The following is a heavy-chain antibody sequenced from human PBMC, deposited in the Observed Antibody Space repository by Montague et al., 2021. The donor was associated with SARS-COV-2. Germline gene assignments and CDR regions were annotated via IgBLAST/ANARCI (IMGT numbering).Heavy chain of an antibody. CDR3: ATNKYCTLHDCLHGRHYLDH. CDR2: ISSSGATI. CDR1: GFDFFNFG. Sequence: SLRLSCAASGFDFFNFGMAWVRQAPGRGLEWISDISSSGATILYADSLKGRFTISRDNIQKSLYLQMNSLRAEDTAVYYCATNKYCTLHDCLHGRHYLDHWGQGTLVTVSS. D-gene: IGHD2-8*01. V-gene: IGHV3-48*03. J-gene: IGHJ4*02.